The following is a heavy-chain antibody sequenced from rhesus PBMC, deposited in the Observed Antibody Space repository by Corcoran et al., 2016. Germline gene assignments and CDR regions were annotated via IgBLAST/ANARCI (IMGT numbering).Heavy chain of an antibody. V-gene: IGHV1-200*01. CDR2: IHPSNGNT. J-gene: IGHJ6*01. CDR1: GYTFTSYS. Sequence: QVQLVQSGAEVKKPGASVKLSCKASGYTFTSYSINWVRQAPGQGLEWMGWIHPSNGNTGYAQKFPGRVTMTRATSTSTAYMELSSLRSEDTAVYYCARGPADGLDSWGQGVVVTVSS. CDR3: ARGPADGLDS.